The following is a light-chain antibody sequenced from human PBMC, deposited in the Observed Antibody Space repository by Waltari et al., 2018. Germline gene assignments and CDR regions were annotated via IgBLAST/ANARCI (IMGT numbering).Light chain of an antibody. CDR3: SSYTSIKTPYVV. CDR1: TRDVGRYNY. CDR2: EVT. J-gene: IGLJ2*01. Sequence: QSALTQPASVSGSPGQSITISCTGTTRDVGRYNYVSWYQCHPGKAPDLIIYEVTNRPAGGSDRFSGSKSGNPASLRISGLQPEDEADYYCSSYTSIKTPYVVFGGGTKVTVL. V-gene: IGLV2-14*01.